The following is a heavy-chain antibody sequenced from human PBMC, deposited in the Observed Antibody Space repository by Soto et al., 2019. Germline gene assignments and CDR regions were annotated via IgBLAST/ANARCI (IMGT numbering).Heavy chain of an antibody. CDR1: GFIFSNYW. CDR2: IRQDGDEN. V-gene: IGHV3-7*01. CDR3: ARVLWFGELLGTFDI. J-gene: IGHJ3*02. D-gene: IGHD3-10*01. Sequence: EVQLVESGGDLVQPGGSLRLSCAASGFIFSNYWMSWVRQAPGKGLEWVANIRQDGDENYLVDSVKGRFTISRDNAKNLLFLQMDSLRAEDTAVYHCARVLWFGELLGTFDIWGQGTMVDVSS.